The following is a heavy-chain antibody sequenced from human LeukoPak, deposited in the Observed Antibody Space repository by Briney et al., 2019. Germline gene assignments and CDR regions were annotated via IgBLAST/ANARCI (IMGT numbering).Heavy chain of an antibody. CDR3: ARSETHDYSDYYDY. CDR2: ISGSGGST. CDR1: GFTFSSYG. D-gene: IGHD4-11*01. J-gene: IGHJ4*02. V-gene: IGHV3-23*01. Sequence: GGTLRLSCAASGFTFSSYGMSWVRQAPGKGLEWVSAISGSGGSTYYADSVKGRFTISRDNSKNTLYLQMNSLRDEDTAVYYCARSETHDYSDYYDYWGQGTLVTVSS.